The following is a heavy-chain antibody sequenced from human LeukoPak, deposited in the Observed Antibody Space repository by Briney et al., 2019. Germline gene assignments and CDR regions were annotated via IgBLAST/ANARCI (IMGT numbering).Heavy chain of an antibody. CDR2: IYHSEST. CDR1: GGSISSGGYS. Sequence: PSQTLSLTCAVSGGSISSGGYSWSWIRQPPGKGLEWIGSIYHSESTYYNPSLKSRVTISVDRSKNLFSLKLTSVTAADTAVYYCARGLTGTHWGHFDYWGQGTLVTVSS. CDR3: ARGLTGTHWGHFDY. V-gene: IGHV4-30-2*01. J-gene: IGHJ4*02. D-gene: IGHD1-20*01.